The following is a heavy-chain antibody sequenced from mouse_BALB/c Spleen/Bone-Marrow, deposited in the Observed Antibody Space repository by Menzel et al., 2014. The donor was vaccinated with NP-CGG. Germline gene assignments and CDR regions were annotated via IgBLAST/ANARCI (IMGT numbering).Heavy chain of an antibody. CDR2: IWSDGST. J-gene: IGHJ4*01. Sequence: VMLVESGPGLVAPSQSLSITCTVSGLSLTSYGVHWVRQPPGKGLEWLAVIWSDGSTTYNSALKSRLSISKDNSKNQVFLKMNSLQTDDTAMYYCARSLLAYAMDYWGQGTSVTGSS. CDR1: GLSLTSYG. CDR3: ARSLLAYAMDY. V-gene: IGHV2-6*02. D-gene: IGHD1-2*01.